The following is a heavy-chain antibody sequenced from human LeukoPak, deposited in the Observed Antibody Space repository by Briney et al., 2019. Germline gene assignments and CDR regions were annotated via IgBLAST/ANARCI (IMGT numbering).Heavy chain of an antibody. CDR1: GYTFTGYH. CDR3: ARDREMATMNNWFDP. J-gene: IGHJ5*02. D-gene: IGHD5-24*01. V-gene: IGHV1-2*02. Sequence: ASVEVSRKGSGYTFTGYHMPRVRQAPGKGVEWVGWINPNSGGTNYAQKFQGRVTMTRDTSISTAYMELSRLGSDDTAVYYCARDREMATMNNWFDPWGQGTLVTVSS. CDR2: INPNSGGT.